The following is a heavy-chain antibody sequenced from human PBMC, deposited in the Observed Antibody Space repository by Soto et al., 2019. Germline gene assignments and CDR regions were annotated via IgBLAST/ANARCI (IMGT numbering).Heavy chain of an antibody. CDR1: GYTFTSYG. Sequence: QVQLVQSGAEVKKPGSSVKVSCKASGYTFTSYGISCVRQAPGQGLEWMGWISANNGNTNYAQNLQGRVTMTADTTTGTAYMELRSLRSADTAVYYCAREVGVLTVNSTNLLDYWGQGTLVTVSS. J-gene: IGHJ4*02. CDR2: ISANNGNT. D-gene: IGHD4-17*01. V-gene: IGHV1-18*01. CDR3: AREVGVLTVNSTNLLDY.